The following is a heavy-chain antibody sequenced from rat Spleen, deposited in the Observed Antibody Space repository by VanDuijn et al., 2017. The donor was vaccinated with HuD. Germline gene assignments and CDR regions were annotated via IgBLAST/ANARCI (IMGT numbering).Heavy chain of an antibody. CDR1: GYSITSSYR. J-gene: IGHJ4*01. CDR3: ARSGYNYDFDY. CDR2: INSAGST. V-gene: IGHV3-3*01. Sequence: EVQLQESGPGLVKPSQSLSLTCSVTGYSITSSYRWNWIRKFPGNKLEWMGYINSAGSTNYNPSLKSRISITRDTSKNQFFLQVNSVTTEDTATYYCARSGYNYDFDYWGQGASVTVSS. D-gene: IGHD1-5*01.